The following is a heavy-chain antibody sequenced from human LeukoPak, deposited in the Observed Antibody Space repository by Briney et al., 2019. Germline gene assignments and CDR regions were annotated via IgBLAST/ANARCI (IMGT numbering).Heavy chain of an antibody. J-gene: IGHJ4*02. CDR2: IYYSGST. D-gene: IGHD6-19*01. CDR3: ARIKQWLVPSDIDY. V-gene: IGHV4-39*07. Sequence: SETLPLTCTVSGGSISSSSYYWGWVRQPPGKGLEWIGSIYYSGSTYYNPSLKSRVTISVDTSKNQFSLKLSSVTAADTAVYYCARIKQWLVPSDIDYWGQGTLVTASS. CDR1: GGSISSSSYY.